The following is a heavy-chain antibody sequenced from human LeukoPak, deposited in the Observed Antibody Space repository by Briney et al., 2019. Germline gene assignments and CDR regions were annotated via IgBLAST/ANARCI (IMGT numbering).Heavy chain of an antibody. Sequence: ASVKVSCKASGYTFTSYGISWVRQAPGQGLEWMGWISAYNGNTNYAQKLQGRVTMTTDTSTSTAYMELRSLRSDDTAVYYCARDRGIAVAGTLSYWGQGTLVTVSS. CDR2: ISAYNGNT. CDR3: ARDRGIAVAGTLSY. D-gene: IGHD6-19*01. CDR1: GYTFTSYG. J-gene: IGHJ4*02. V-gene: IGHV1-18*01.